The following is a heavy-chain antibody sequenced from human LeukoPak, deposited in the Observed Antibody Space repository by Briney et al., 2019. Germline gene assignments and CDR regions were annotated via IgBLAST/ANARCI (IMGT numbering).Heavy chain of an antibody. CDR1: GGSIRSTNW. CDR3: SRESGAFCPFGY. V-gene: IGHV4-4*02. Sequence: SETLSLTCGVSGGSIRSTNWWSWFRQPPGQGLEWIGEISLTGETNYNPSLNGRVTMSLDGSRNQLSLTLTSVTAADTAIYYCSRESGAFCPFGYWGQGTLVIVPP. J-gene: IGHJ4*02. CDR2: ISLTGET. D-gene: IGHD1-26*01.